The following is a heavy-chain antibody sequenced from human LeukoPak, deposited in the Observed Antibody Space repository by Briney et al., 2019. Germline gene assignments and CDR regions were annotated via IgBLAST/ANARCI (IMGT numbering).Heavy chain of an antibody. V-gene: IGHV1-2*02. CDR1: GYTFTGYY. CDR2: INPNSGGT. J-gene: IGHJ3*02. Sequence: EASVKVSCKASGYTFTGYYMHWVRQAPGQGLEWMRWINPNSGGTNYAQKFQGRVTMTRDTSISTAYMELSRLRSDDTAVYYCASLVSVVVVAEPGAFDIWGQGTMVTVSS. CDR3: ASLVSVVVVAEPGAFDI. D-gene: IGHD2-15*01.